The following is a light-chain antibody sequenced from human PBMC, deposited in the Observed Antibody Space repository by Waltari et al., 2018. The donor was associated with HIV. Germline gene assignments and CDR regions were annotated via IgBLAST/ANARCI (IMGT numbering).Light chain of an antibody. V-gene: IGLV2-14*03. CDR2: DVT. Sequence: QSALTQSASVSGSPGRPITISCTGSSSDVGGYNFVSWYQQHPGKAPRVLIYDVTTRPSGVSDRFSGSRSGDTASLTISGLQPEDEADYYCESYTSTSVWVFGGGTRLTVL. CDR1: SSDVGGYNF. CDR3: ESYTSTSVWV. J-gene: IGLJ3*02.